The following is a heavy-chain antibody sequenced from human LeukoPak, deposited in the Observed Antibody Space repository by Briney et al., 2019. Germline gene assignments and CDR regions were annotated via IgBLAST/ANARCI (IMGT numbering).Heavy chain of an antibody. CDR2: ITGSGGST. D-gene: IGHD3-10*01. V-gene: IGHV3-23*01. CDR1: GFTFDNFA. J-gene: IGHJ4*02. Sequence: PGGSLRLSCAPSGFTFDNFAMTWVRQAPGKGLEWVSEITGSGGSTYYADSVKGRFTISRDNSKNTLYLQMKSLRAEDTAIYYVXXXLXXXXYXGQGTLVTVSS. CDR3: XXXLXXXXY.